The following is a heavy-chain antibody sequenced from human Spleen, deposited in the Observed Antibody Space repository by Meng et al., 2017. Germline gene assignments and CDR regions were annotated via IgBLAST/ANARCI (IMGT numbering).Heavy chain of an antibody. Sequence: QVQLVQSGSELKKPGASVKVSCKASGYTFTRHAINWVREAPGQGLEWLGWMNTKTGNPTYAQGFTGRFVFSLDTSVSTAYLQISGLKAEDTAMYYCARDDNGAPDYWGQGTLVTVSS. CDR1: GYTFTRHA. CDR3: ARDDNGAPDY. D-gene: IGHD1-14*01. J-gene: IGHJ4*02. CDR2: MNTKTGNP. V-gene: IGHV7-4-1*02.